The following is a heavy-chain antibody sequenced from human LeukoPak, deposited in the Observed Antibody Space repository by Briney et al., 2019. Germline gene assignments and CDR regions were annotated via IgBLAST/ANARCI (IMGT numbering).Heavy chain of an antibody. Sequence: GGSLRLSCAASGFTFSSYAMTWVRQAPAKGLEWVSAISGSGGSTYYVDSVKGRFTISRDNSKNTLYLQMNSLRVEDTAIYFCAKDGTWIQLWLGYWGQGTLVTVSS. V-gene: IGHV3-23*01. CDR1: GFTFSSYA. CDR3: AKDGTWIQLWLGY. CDR2: ISGSGGST. D-gene: IGHD5-18*01. J-gene: IGHJ4*02.